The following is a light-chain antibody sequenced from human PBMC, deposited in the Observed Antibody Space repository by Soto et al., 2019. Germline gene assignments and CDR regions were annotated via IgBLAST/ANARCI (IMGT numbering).Light chain of an antibody. J-gene: IGKJ2*01. Sequence: EIVMTQSPDTLSVSPGERATLSCRASQRISSNLAWYQQKPGQAPRLLIYGASTRATGVPARFSGSGSETDFTLTISNLQSEDCAVYYCQHYNNWPPYTFGQGTTLEIK. CDR1: QRISSN. V-gene: IGKV3D-15*01. CDR2: GAS. CDR3: QHYNNWPPYT.